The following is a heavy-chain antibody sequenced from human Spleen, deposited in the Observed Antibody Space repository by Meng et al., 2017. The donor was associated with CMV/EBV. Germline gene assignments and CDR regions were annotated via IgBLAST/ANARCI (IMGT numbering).Heavy chain of an antibody. CDR2: ISSSSSYI. Sequence: GGSLRLSCAASGFTFSSYSMNWVRQAPGKGLEWVSSISSSSSYIYYADSVKGRFTISRDNAKNSLYLQMNSLRAEDTAVYYCARDPSAVDSWYGGAYYYYYYGMDVWGQGTTVTVSS. V-gene: IGHV3-21*01. J-gene: IGHJ6*02. D-gene: IGHD6-13*01. CDR1: GFTFSSYS. CDR3: ARDPSAVDSWYGGAYYYYYYGMDV.